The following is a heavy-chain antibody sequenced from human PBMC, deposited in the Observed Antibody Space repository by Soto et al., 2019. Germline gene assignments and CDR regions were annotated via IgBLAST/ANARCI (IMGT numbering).Heavy chain of an antibody. CDR2: ISYDGSNK. CDR1: GFTFSSYA. J-gene: IGHJ4*02. CDR3: DSNLIAARQVDY. D-gene: IGHD6-6*01. Sequence: PGGSLRLSCAASGFTFSSYAMHWVRQAPGKGLEWVAVISYDGSNKYYADSVKGRFTISRDNSKNTLYLQMNSLRAEDTAVYYCDSNLIAARQVDYWGQGTLVTVSS. V-gene: IGHV3-30-3*01.